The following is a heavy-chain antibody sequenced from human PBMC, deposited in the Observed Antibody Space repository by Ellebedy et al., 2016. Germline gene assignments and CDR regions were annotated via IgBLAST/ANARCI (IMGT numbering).Heavy chain of an antibody. V-gene: IGHV4-59*08. D-gene: IGHD3-9*01. CDR3: ARHGKDWALDL. J-gene: IGHJ5*02. CDR2: IFYSGNT. CDR1: GGSMNNYY. Sequence: SETLSLTCTVCGGSMNNYYWSWIRQPPGKGLEGIAYIFYSGNTNYNPSLKSRVTILTDTSKRQSSLKLTSVTSADTAVYYCARHGKDWALDLWGQGTLVTVSS.